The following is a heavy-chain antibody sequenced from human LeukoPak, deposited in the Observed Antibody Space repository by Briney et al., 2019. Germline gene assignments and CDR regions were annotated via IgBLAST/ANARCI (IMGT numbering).Heavy chain of an antibody. CDR2: IIPIFGTA. V-gene: IGHV1-69*13. J-gene: IGHJ3*02. Sequence: SVKVSCKASGGTFSSYAISWVRQAPGQGLEWMGGIIPIFGTANYAQRFQGRVTITADESTSTAYMELSSLRSEDTAVYYCAREVGATPEMLTHDAFDIWGQGTMVTVSS. D-gene: IGHD1-26*01. CDR1: GGTFSSYA. CDR3: AREVGATPEMLTHDAFDI.